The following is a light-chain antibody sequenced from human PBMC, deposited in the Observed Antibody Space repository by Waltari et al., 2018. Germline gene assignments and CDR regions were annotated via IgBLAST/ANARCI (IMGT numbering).Light chain of an antibody. CDR3: QQSYSSPLT. CDR2: AAT. CDR1: QSITGY. J-gene: IGKJ4*01. Sequence: MQLTQSPSSLSASVVYRVTITCRASQSITGYVNWYQQKPGKAPKLLIYAATSLQSGVPSRFSVSGSGTDFTLTISSLQPEDFATYYCQQSYSSPLTFGGGTKVEIK. V-gene: IGKV1-39*01.